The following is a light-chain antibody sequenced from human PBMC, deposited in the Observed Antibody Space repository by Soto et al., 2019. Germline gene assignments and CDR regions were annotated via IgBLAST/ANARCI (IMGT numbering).Light chain of an antibody. CDR1: QSLTNSF. J-gene: IGKJ5*01. CDR3: QQSYNAPIT. Sequence: SVLPQSPGTLSLSPGERATLSCRASQSLTNSFIAWYQQKPGQAPRLLIYDTSSRATGIPDRFSGSGSGTDFTLTISSLQPEDIATYYCQQSYNAPITFGQGTRLEIK. V-gene: IGKV3D-20*02. CDR2: DTS.